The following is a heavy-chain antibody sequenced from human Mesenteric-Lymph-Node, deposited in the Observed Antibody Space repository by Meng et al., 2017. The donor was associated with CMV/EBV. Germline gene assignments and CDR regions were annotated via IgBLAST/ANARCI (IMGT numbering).Heavy chain of an antibody. CDR1: GLSLSNRGVG. J-gene: IGHJ4*02. CDR3: AHKIDSVVHFGY. V-gene: IGHV2-5*02. D-gene: IGHD2-15*01. CDR2: IYWDDDE. Sequence: TFSGLSLSNRGVGEGWNRQPTGKALEWLAIIYWDDDERYSTSLKSRFTITKDTSKKQVILTMTNMDPVDTATYYCAHKIDSVVHFGYWGQGTLVTVSS.